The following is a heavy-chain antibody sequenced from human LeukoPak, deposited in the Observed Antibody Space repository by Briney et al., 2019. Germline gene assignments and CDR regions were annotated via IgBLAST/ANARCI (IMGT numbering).Heavy chain of an antibody. CDR3: ARAAARDSDITAYRPFDI. CDR2: MQEDGSEK. V-gene: IGHV3-7*01. J-gene: IGHJ3*02. CDR1: EITFREYL. Sequence: PGGSLRLSCAASEITFREYLMSWIRQAPGKGLEWVAHMQEDGSEKYYVDSVKGRFTISRDNAKNSLYLQMNSLRVEDTAVYYCARAAARDSDITAYRPFDIWGQGTMVTVSS. D-gene: IGHD3-22*01.